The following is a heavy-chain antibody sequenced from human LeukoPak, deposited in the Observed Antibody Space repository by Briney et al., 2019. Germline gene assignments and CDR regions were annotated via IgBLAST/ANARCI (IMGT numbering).Heavy chain of an antibody. Sequence: ASVKVSCKASGYTFTSYDINWVRQATGQGLEWMGWMNPNSGNTGYAQKFQGRVTITRNTSISTAYMELSSLRSDDTAVYYCARDDSGTRRGWFEHWGQGTLVTVSS. J-gene: IGHJ5*01. CDR1: GYTFTSYD. V-gene: IGHV1-8*03. CDR3: ARDDSGTRRGWFEH. D-gene: IGHD4-17*01. CDR2: MNPNSGNT.